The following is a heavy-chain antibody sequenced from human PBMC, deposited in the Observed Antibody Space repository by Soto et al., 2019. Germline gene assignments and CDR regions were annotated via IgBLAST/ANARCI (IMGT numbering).Heavy chain of an antibody. V-gene: IGHV3-74*03. CDR2: INSDGSIT. CDR3: ARVTTRSYSCRDS. J-gene: IGHJ5*02. Sequence: EVQLEESGGDLVQPGGYLRLSCAASGFTFSTYWMHWVRQAPGKGLVWVSRINSDGSITTYADSVKGRFTISRDNSKNTLYLQMKRLRAEDTAVYYCARVTTRSYSCRDSWCQGTLVTVSS. CDR1: GFTFSTYW. D-gene: IGHD3-10*01.